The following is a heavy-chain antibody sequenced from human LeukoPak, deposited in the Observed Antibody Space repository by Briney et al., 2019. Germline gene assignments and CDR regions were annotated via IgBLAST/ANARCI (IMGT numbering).Heavy chain of an antibody. CDR2: ISYDGSNK. D-gene: IGHD6-19*01. Sequence: PGGSLRLSCAASGFTFSSYGMHWVRQAPGKGLEWVAVISYDGSNKYYADSVKGRFTISRDNSKNTLYLQMNSLRAEDTAVYYCAKRRSPGSGWYFENYFDYWGQGTLVTVSS. CDR1: GFTFSSYG. J-gene: IGHJ4*02. CDR3: AKRRSPGSGWYFENYFDY. V-gene: IGHV3-30*18.